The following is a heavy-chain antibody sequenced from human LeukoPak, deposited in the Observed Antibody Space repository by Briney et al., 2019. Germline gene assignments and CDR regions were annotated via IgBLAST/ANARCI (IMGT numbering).Heavy chain of an antibody. D-gene: IGHD5-18*01. Sequence: GGSLRLSCAASGFTFSSYWMSWVRQAPGKGLEWVSSISSSSSYIYYADSVKGRFTISRDNAKNSLYLQMNSLRAEDTAVYYCAREGGELWLRGVARKYYFDYWGQGTLVTVSS. J-gene: IGHJ4*02. CDR3: AREGGELWLRGVARKYYFDY. CDR2: ISSSSSYI. V-gene: IGHV3-21*01. CDR1: GFTFSSYW.